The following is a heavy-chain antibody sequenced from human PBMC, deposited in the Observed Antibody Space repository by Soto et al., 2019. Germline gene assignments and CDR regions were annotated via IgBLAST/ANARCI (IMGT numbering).Heavy chain of an antibody. V-gene: IGHV1-69*06. Sequence: WASVKVSCKASGGTFSSYAISWVRQAPGQGLEWMGGIIPIFGTANYAQKFQGRVTITADKSTSTAYMELSSLRSEDTAVYYCARVSRITGTKVGGLYYYDSSGPRNAFHFWAKGQWSPSPQ. J-gene: IGHJ3*01. D-gene: IGHD3-22*01. CDR2: IIPIFGTA. CDR1: GGTFSSYA. CDR3: ARVSRITGTKVGGLYYYDSSGPRNAFHF.